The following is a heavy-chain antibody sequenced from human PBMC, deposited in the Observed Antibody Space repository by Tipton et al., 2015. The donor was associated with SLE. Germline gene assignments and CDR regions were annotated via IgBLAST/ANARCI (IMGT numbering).Heavy chain of an antibody. CDR1: GASISSSGYY. D-gene: IGHD3-16*01. CDR3: ASYLGRHAFDI. V-gene: IGHV4-61*05. Sequence: TLSLTCSVSGASISSSGYYWGWIRQPPGKGLEWIGYIYYSGSTNYNPSLKSRVTISVDTSKNQFSLKLSSVTAADTAVYYCASYLGRHAFDIWGQGTMVTVSS. CDR2: IYYSGST. J-gene: IGHJ3*02.